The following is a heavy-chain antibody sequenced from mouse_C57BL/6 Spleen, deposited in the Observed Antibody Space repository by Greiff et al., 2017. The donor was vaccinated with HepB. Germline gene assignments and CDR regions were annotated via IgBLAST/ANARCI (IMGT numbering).Heavy chain of an antibody. J-gene: IGHJ1*03. Sequence: QVQLKESGAELAKPGASVKLSCKASGYTFTSYWMHWVNQRPGQGLEWIGYINPSSGYTKYNQKFKDKATLTADKSSSTAYMQLSSLTYEDSAVYYCARGHLTTVVATDWYFDVWAQGPRSPSPQ. D-gene: IGHD1-1*01. V-gene: IGHV1-7*01. CDR2: INPSSGYT. CDR1: GYTFTSYW. CDR3: ARGHLTTVVATDWYFDV.